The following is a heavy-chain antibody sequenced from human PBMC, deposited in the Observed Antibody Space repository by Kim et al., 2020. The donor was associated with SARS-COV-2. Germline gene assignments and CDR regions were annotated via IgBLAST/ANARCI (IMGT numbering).Heavy chain of an antibody. D-gene: IGHD3-10*01. Sequence: GGSLRLSCAASGYMFSNHGMHWVRQAPGKGLEWVAVTWFDGSQKYYADSVKGRFSISKDNSKSTLFLQMNSLRAEDTAVYYCARWFGDRVFYMDVWGQGTTVTVSS. CDR3: ARWFGDRVFYMDV. CDR2: TWFDGSQK. J-gene: IGHJ6*02. CDR1: GYMFSNHG. V-gene: IGHV3-33*08.